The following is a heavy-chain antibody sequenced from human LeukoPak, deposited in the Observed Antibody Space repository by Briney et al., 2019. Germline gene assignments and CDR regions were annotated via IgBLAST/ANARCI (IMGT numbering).Heavy chain of an antibody. CDR2: ISGSGSST. CDR3: AKYGATAGTNYFDY. D-gene: IGHD6-13*01. Sequence: GGSLSLSCAALGFIFSSFAMSWSGRAPGKGLGGFSSISGSGSSTYYADSVKGRFTISRDNSKNTLYLQMNSLRAEDTAVYYCAKYGATAGTNYFDYWGQGTLVTVSS. V-gene: IGHV3-23*01. CDR1: GFIFSSFA. J-gene: IGHJ4*02.